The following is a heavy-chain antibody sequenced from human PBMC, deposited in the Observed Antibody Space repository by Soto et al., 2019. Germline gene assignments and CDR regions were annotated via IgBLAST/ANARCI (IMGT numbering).Heavy chain of an antibody. V-gene: IGHV5-51*01. CDR2: IFPSDSDT. CDR1: GYRFTSYW. J-gene: IGHJ5*02. Sequence: GESLKISCSTSGYRFTSYWIAWVRQMPGKGLEWIGIIFPSDSDTRYSPSFQGQVTISADRSTSTVFLQWASLKASDTAVYFCARKDKSGYFNWFDPWGQGTLVTSPQ. D-gene: IGHD3-22*01. CDR3: ARKDKSGYFNWFDP.